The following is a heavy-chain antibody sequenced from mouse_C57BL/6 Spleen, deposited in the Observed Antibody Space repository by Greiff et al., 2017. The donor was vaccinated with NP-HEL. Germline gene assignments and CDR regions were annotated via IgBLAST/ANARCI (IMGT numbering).Heavy chain of an antibody. V-gene: IGHV1-80*01. CDR2: IYPGDGDT. Sequence: VQLQQSGAELVKPGASVKISCKASGYAFSSYWMNWVKQRPGKGLEWIGQIYPGDGDTNYNGKFKGKATLTADKSSSTAYMQLSSLTSEDSAVYFCARTDYGSTNAMDYWGQRTSVTVSS. J-gene: IGHJ4*01. CDR1: GYAFSSYW. CDR3: ARTDYGSTNAMDY. D-gene: IGHD1-1*01.